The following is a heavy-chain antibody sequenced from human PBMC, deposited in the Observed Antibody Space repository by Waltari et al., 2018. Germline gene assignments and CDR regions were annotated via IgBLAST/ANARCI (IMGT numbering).Heavy chain of an antibody. CDR1: GGTFSSYA. CDR2: IIPIFGTA. V-gene: IGHV1-69*01. Sequence: QVQLVQSGAEVKKPGSSVKVSCKASGGTFSSYAISWVRQAPGQGLEWMGWIIPIFGTANYAQKFHRVTITADESTSTAYMELSSLRSEDTAVYYCARADYGDAFDIWGQGTMVTVSS. J-gene: IGHJ3*02. CDR3: ARADYGDAFDI. D-gene: IGHD4-17*01.